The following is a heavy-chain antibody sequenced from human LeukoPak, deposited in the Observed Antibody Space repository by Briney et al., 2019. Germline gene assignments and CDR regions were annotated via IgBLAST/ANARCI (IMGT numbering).Heavy chain of an antibody. D-gene: IGHD6-13*01. CDR2: ISGSGGST. CDR3: AKDHSSSWYYFDY. J-gene: IGHJ4*02. V-gene: IGHV3-23*01. CDR1: GFTFSSYA. Sequence: GGSLRLCCAASGFTFSSYAMSWVRQAPGKGLDWVSAISGSGGSTYYADSVKGRFTISRDNSKNTLYLQMNSLRAEDTAVYYCAKDHSSSWYYFDYWGQGTLVTVSS.